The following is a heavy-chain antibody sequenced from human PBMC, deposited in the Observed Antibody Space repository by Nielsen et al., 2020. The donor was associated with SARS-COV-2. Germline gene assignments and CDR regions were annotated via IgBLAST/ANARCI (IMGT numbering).Heavy chain of an antibody. Sequence: GESLKISCAASGFTFSDYYMSWIRQAPGKGLEWVSYISSSGSTIYYADSVKGRFTISRDNSKNTLYLQMNSLRAEDTAVYYCAKGTEWLLSYYFDYWGQGTLVTVSS. CDR3: AKGTEWLLSYYFDY. J-gene: IGHJ4*02. D-gene: IGHD3-3*01. CDR2: ISSSGSTI. V-gene: IGHV3-11*01. CDR1: GFTFSDYY.